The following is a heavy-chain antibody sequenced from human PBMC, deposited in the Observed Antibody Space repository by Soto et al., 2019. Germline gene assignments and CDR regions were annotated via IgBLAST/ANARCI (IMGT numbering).Heavy chain of an antibody. J-gene: IGHJ4*02. CDR1: GASITSTTYF. CDR3: AKNLPRTGRFDY. CDR2: IYYIGKT. V-gene: IGHV4-39*01. Sequence: SETLTLTCTLSGASITSTTYFWAWIRKPPGKGLEWVGSIYYIGKTHYNPSLKSRVTISVDRSKNQFSLKMSSVTVADTAVYYCAKNLPRTGRFDYWGQGSLVTVSS.